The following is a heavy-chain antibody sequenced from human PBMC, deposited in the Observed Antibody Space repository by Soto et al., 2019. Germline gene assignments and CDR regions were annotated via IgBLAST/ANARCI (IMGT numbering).Heavy chain of an antibody. J-gene: IGHJ4*02. CDR3: VREASSSGLHLDH. CDR1: GFIFSNYA. D-gene: IGHD6-6*01. CDR2: ISGSGSNT. V-gene: IGHV3-23*01. Sequence: GSLRLSCAASGFIFSNYAMSWVRQAPGKGLEWVSFISGSGSNTYYADSVKGRFTISRGNSKNTLYLQMNSLRAEDAAVYYCVREASSSGLHLDHWGRGTLVTVSS.